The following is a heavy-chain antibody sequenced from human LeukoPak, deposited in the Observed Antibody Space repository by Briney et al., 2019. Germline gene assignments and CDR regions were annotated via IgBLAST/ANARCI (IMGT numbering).Heavy chain of an antibody. J-gene: IGHJ4*02. CDR3: ARDLGVLWFGESNPFDY. CDR1: GFTFSSYW. D-gene: IGHD3-10*01. Sequence: GGSLRLSCAASGFTFSSYWMSWVRQVPGKGLEWVANIKQDGSEKYYVDSVKGRFTISRDNAKNSLYLQMNSLRAEDTAVYYCARDLGVLWFGESNPFDYWGQGTLVTVSS. V-gene: IGHV3-7*01. CDR2: IKQDGSEK.